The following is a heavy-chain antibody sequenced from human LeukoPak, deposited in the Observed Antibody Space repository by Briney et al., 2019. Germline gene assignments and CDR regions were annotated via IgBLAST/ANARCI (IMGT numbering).Heavy chain of an antibody. D-gene: IGHD2-2*02. J-gene: IGHJ6*03. CDR3: ARDRLGYCSRTSCYTPGDYYYYYYMDV. V-gene: IGHV1-18*01. Sequence: AASVKVSCKASGYTFTSYGISWVRQAPGQGLEWMGWISAYNGNTNYAQKLQGRVTMTTDTSTSTAYMELRSLRSDDTAVYYCARDRLGYCSRTSCYTPGDYYYYYYMDVWGKGTTVTVSS. CDR2: ISAYNGNT. CDR1: GYTFTSYG.